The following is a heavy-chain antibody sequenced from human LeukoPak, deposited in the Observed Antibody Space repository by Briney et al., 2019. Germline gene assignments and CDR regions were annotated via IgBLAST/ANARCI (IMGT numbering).Heavy chain of an antibody. CDR2: INHSGST. CDR3: ARETPGAGHFDY. D-gene: IGHD7-27*01. Sequence: SETLSLTCAVYGGSFSGYYWSWIRQPPGKGLEWIGEINHSGSTNYNPSLKSRVTISVDTSKNQFSLKLSSVTAADTAVYYCARETPGAGHFDYWGQGSLATVSS. CDR1: GGSFSGYY. V-gene: IGHV4-34*01. J-gene: IGHJ4*02.